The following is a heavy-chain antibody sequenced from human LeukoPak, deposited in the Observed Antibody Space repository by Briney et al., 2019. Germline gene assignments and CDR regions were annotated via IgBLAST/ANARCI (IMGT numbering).Heavy chain of an antibody. CDR1: GGPVSSGSDY. D-gene: IGHD3-10*01. V-gene: IGHV4-61*01. CDR2: ISYSGST. CDR3: ARGQAAIWFGEL. J-gene: IGHJ4*02. Sequence: PSETLSLTCTVSGGPVSSGSDYWSWIRQPPGKGLEWIGHISYSGSTNYNPSLKSRVTISLDTSKNQLSLKLSSVTTADTAVYYCARGQAAIWFGELWGQGTLVTVSS.